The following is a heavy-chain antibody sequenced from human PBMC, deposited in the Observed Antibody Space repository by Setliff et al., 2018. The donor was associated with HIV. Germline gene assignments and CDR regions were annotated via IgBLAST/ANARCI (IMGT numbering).Heavy chain of an antibody. CDR3: ARDPGSGWYVNRYLDY. J-gene: IGHJ4*02. V-gene: IGHV3-11*01. D-gene: IGHD6-19*01. CDR1: GGSFSGYY. Sequence: LSLTCAVYGGSFSGYYWSWIRQPPGKGLEWVSYISSSGSTIYYADSVKGRFTISRDNAKNSLYLQMNSLRAEDTAVYYCARDPGSGWYVNRYLDYWGQGTLVTVSS. CDR2: ISSSGSTI.